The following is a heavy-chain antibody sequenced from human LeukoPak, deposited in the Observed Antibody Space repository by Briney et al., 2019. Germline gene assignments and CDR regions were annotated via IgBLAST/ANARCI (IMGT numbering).Heavy chain of an antibody. J-gene: IGHJ6*02. Sequence: GGSLRLSCAASGNYWMHWVRQAPGKGLVWVSHINSDGSWTSYADSVKGRFTISKDNAKNTVYLQMNSLRAEDTAVYYCARDLSPPWYYGMDVWGQGTTVTVSS. V-gene: IGHV3-74*01. CDR2: INSDGSWT. CDR1: GNYW. CDR3: ARDLSPPWYYGMDV.